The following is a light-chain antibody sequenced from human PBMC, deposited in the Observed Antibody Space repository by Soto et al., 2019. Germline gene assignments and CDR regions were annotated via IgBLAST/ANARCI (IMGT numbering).Light chain of an antibody. J-gene: IGKJ1*01. CDR1: QSVSSY. V-gene: IGKV3-11*01. CDR2: DAS. CDR3: QQRSNWPVT. Sequence: EIVLTQSPATLSLSPGEGATLSCRASQSVSSYLAWYQQKPGQAPRLLIYDASNRATGFPARFSGSGSGTDFSLIISSLEPEDFAVYYCQQRSNWPVTFGLGTKVEV.